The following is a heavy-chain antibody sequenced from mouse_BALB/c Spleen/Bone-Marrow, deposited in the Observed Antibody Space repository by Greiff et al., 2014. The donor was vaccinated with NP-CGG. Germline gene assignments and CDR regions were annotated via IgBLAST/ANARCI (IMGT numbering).Heavy chain of an antibody. Sequence: EVKLVESGGDLVKPGGSLKLSCAASGFTFSNYGMSWVRQTPDKRLEWVATISSGGSYTYFPDSVKGRFTISRDNAKNTLYLQMNSLKSEDAAMYYCARLTPDYAMDYWGQGTSVTASS. D-gene: IGHD1-3*01. CDR2: ISSGGSYT. V-gene: IGHV5-6*01. J-gene: IGHJ4*01. CDR3: ARLTPDYAMDY. CDR1: GFTFSNYG.